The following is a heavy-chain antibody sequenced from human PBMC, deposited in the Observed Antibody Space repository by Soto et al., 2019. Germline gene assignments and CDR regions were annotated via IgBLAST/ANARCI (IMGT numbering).Heavy chain of an antibody. Sequence: QVQLVQSGAEVKKPGASVKVSCKASGYTFTGYYIHWVRQAPGQGLEWMGWINPNSGATNYAQKLQGWVTMTRDTSISTAYMELSRLRSDDTARYYCASAVVTTTPNFDYWGQGTLVTVSS. D-gene: IGHD5-12*01. CDR1: GYTFTGYY. V-gene: IGHV1-2*04. CDR2: INPNSGAT. J-gene: IGHJ4*02. CDR3: ASAVVTTTPNFDY.